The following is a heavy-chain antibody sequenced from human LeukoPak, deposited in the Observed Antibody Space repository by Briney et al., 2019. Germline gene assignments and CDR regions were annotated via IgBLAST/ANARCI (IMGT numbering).Heavy chain of an antibody. CDR2: IYYSGST. Sequence: KSSETLSLTCTVSGGSISSSSYYWGWIRQPPGKGLEWIGSIYYSGSTYYNPSLKSRVTISVDTSKNQFSLKLSSVTAADTAVYYCASRIMTTVTYYYYYYYMDVWGKGTTVTVSS. J-gene: IGHJ6*03. CDR3: ASRIMTTVTYYYYYYYMDV. CDR1: GGSISSSSYY. D-gene: IGHD4-11*01. V-gene: IGHV4-39*01.